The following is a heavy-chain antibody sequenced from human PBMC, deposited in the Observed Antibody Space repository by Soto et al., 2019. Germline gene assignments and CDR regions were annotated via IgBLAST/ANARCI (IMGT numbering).Heavy chain of an antibody. J-gene: IGHJ4*02. D-gene: IGHD1-1*01. Sequence: QVQLVQSGAEVKKPGSSVKVSCKASGGTFSSYTISWVRQAPGQGLEWMGRIIPILGIANYAQKFQGRVTITADKSTSTAYMELSSLRSEDTAVYYCARDTIGQYNWNDERYYFDYWGQGTLVTVSS. CDR2: IIPILGIA. V-gene: IGHV1-69*08. CDR3: ARDTIGQYNWNDERYYFDY. CDR1: GGTFSSYT.